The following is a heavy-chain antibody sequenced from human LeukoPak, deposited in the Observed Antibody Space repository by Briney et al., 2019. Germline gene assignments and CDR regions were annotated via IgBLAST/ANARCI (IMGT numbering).Heavy chain of an antibody. D-gene: IGHD5-12*01. CDR2: INSDGSST. CDR1: GFTFSSYW. CDR3: ARGGYSGYDCDY. J-gene: IGHJ4*02. Sequence: GGSLRLSCAASGFTFSSYWMHWVRQAPGKGRVWVSRINSDGSSTSYADSVKGRFTISRDNAKNTLYLQMNSLGAEDTAVYYCARGGYSGYDCDYWGQGTLVTVSS. V-gene: IGHV3-74*01.